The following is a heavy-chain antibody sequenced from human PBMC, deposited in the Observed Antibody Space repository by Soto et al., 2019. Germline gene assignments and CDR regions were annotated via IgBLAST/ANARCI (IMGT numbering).Heavy chain of an antibody. Sequence: QVQLVQSGAEVKEPGASVNVSCKASGYTFSTYPMHWVRQAPGQRLEWMGWISAGNDNTAYSQKFQGRVTIARDTTGNTGHMELSRLRSEDKAVYFWGRGGMVRGLNYFAMDVWGQRTTVTVSS. V-gene: IGHV1-3*01. CDR1: GYTFSTYP. CDR2: ISAGNDNT. D-gene: IGHD3-10*01. J-gene: IGHJ6*02. CDR3: GRGGMVRGLNYFAMDV.